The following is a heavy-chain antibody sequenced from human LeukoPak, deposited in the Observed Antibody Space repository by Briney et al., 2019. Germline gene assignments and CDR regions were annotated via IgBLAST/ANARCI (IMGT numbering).Heavy chain of an antibody. CDR2: IIPIFGTA. Sequence: GASVKVSCKASGGTFSSYAISWVRQAPGQGLEWMGGIIPIFGTANYAQKFQGRVTITADESTSTAYMELSSLRSEDTAVYYCARDATYYYGSGRPDYNNWFDPWGQGTLVTVSS. J-gene: IGHJ5*02. CDR1: GGTFSSYA. V-gene: IGHV1-69*13. D-gene: IGHD3-10*01. CDR3: ARDATYYYGSGRPDYNNWFDP.